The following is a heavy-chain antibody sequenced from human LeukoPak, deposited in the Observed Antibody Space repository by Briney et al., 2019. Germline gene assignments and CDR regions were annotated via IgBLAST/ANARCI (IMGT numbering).Heavy chain of an antibody. V-gene: IGHV4-31*03. D-gene: IGHD6-25*01. J-gene: IGHJ6*02. Sequence: SETLSLTCTVSGGSISSGGYYWSWIRQHPGKGLEWIGYIYYSGSTYYNPSLKSRVTISVDRSKNQFSLKLSSVTAADTAVYYCARVEYSSGDYYYYGMDVWGQGTTVTVSS. CDR3: ARVEYSSGDYYYYGMDV. CDR2: IYYSGST. CDR1: GGSISSGGYY.